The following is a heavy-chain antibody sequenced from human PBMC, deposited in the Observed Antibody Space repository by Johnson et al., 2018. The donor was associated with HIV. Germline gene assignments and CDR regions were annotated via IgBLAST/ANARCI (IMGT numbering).Heavy chain of an antibody. CDR1: GFTFSSSA. V-gene: IGHV3-30-3*01. D-gene: IGHD2-15*01. CDR2: ISYDGSHK. Sequence: QEQLVESGGGVVPPGRSLRLSCAASGFTFSSSAMHWVRQAPGKGLEWVAVISYDGSHKYHADSVKGRFTISRDNSKNTLYLQMNSVRAEDTALYCCARVFTPRGAFDILGQGTMVTVSS. J-gene: IGHJ3*02. CDR3: ARVFTPRGAFDI.